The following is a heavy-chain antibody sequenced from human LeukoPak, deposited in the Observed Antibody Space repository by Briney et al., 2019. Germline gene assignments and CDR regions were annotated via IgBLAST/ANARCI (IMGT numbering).Heavy chain of an antibody. Sequence: EASVKVSCKASGYTFTGYYMHWARQAPGQGLEWMGWINPNSGGTNYAQKLQGRVTMTTDTSTSTAYMELRSLRSDDTAVYYCARDDVYGDRDFDYWGQGTLVTVSS. D-gene: IGHD4-17*01. J-gene: IGHJ4*02. V-gene: IGHV1-2*02. CDR2: INPNSGGT. CDR1: GYTFTGYY. CDR3: ARDDVYGDRDFDY.